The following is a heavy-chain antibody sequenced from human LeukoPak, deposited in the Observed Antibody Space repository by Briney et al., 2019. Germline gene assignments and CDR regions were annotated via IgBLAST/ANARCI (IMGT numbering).Heavy chain of an antibody. CDR3: ARDRGGSGWFN. Sequence: GGSLRLSCAATGFTFSSYEMNWVRQAPGKGLEWVSYISSSGSTIYYADSVKGRFTISRDNAKNSLYLQMNSLRAEDTAVYYCARDRGGSGWFNWGQGTLVTVSS. CDR2: ISSSGSTI. CDR1: GFTFSSYE. J-gene: IGHJ4*02. V-gene: IGHV3-48*03. D-gene: IGHD6-19*01.